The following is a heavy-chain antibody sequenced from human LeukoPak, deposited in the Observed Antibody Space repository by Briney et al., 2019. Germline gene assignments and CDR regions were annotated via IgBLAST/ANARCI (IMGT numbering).Heavy chain of an antibody. J-gene: IGHJ4*02. Sequence: GGSLRLSCAASGFAFSTYSIDWVRQAPGKGLVWVSRINSDGSSITYADSVKGRFTISRDNAKNTLYLQMNSLRVEDTAVYYCAREGRVSGYDFDCWGQGALVTVSS. CDR2: INSDGSSI. V-gene: IGHV3-74*03. CDR3: AREGRVSGYDFDC. CDR1: GFAFSTYS. D-gene: IGHD5-12*01.